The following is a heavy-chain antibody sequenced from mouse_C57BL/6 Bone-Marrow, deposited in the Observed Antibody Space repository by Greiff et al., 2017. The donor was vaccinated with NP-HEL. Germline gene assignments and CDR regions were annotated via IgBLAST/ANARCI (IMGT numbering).Heavy chain of an antibody. Sequence: VQLQQSGPELVKPGASVKISCKASGYAFSSSWMNWVKQRPGKGLEWIGRIYPGDGDTNYNGKFKGKATLTADKSSSTAYMQLSSLTSEDSAVYFCSLITTVRVDYWGQGTTLTVSS. CDR2: IYPGDGDT. V-gene: IGHV1-82*01. J-gene: IGHJ2*01. CDR3: SLITTVRVDY. CDR1: GYAFSSSW. D-gene: IGHD1-1*01.